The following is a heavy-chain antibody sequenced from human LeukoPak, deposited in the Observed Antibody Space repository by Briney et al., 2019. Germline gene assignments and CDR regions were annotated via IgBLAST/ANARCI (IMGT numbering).Heavy chain of an antibody. CDR3: ARLSSGRSDY. D-gene: IGHD6-25*01. CDR1: GFTVSSNY. Sequence: PGGSLRLSCAASGFTVSSNYMSWVRQAPGKGLEWIGEINHSGSTNYNPSLKSRVTISVDTSKNQFSLKLSSVTAADTAVYYCARLSSGRSDYWGQGTLVTVSS. CDR2: INHSGST. J-gene: IGHJ4*02. V-gene: IGHV4-34*01.